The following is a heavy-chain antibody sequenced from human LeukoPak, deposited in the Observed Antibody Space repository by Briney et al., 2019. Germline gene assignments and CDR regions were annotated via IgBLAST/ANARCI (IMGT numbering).Heavy chain of an antibody. CDR1: GDSVSSNTAA. Sequence: SQTLSLTCAISGDSVSSNTAAWNWIRQSPWRGLEWLGRTYYRSKWINDYAVSVKSRITINPDTSKNQFSLQLSSVTPDDTGVYYCASGTAFDYWGQGTLVTVPS. CDR2: TYYRSKWIN. CDR3: ASGTAFDY. D-gene: IGHD1-26*01. J-gene: IGHJ4*02. V-gene: IGHV6-1*01.